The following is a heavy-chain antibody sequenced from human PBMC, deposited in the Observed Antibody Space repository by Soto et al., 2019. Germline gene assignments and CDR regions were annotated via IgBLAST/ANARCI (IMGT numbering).Heavy chain of an antibody. V-gene: IGHV2-5*02. D-gene: IGHD3-9*01. CDR3: AHSRSRYFDWHSWFDP. J-gene: IGHJ5*02. CDR1: GFSLSTSGVG. CDR2: IYWDDDK. Sequence: QITLKESGPTLVKPTQTLTLTCTFSGFSLSTSGVGVGWIRQPPGKALEWLALIYWDDDKRYSPSLKSRHTITKDTSKNQVVTTMTNMYPVDTATYYSAHSRSRYFDWHSWFDPWLQGTLVTVSS.